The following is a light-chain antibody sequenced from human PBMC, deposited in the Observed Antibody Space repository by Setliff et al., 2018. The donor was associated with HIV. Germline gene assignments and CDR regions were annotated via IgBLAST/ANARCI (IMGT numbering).Light chain of an antibody. J-gene: IGLJ1*01. CDR2: EVN. CDR1: NWDVGGGHRY. Sequence: QSALTQPASVSGFPGQSITISCTGTNWDVGGGHRYVSWYQHFPGKAPKLVIYEVNTRPSGVSSRFSGSKSGNTASLTISGLQLEDESDYYCCSFTSSHTYVFGTGTKVTVL. CDR3: CSFTSSHTYV. V-gene: IGLV2-14*01.